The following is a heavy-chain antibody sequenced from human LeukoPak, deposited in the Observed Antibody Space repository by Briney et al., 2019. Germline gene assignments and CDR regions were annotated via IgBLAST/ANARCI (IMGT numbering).Heavy chain of an antibody. CDR1: GFTFSTSA. D-gene: IGHD3-10*01. Sequence: GPLRLSCVVSGFTFSTSAMSWVRQAPGKGLEWVSGISESGGSTYYADSVKGRFTSSRDNSKNTLYLQMNNLRAEDTAAYYCAKGSFWGQGTLVTVSS. V-gene: IGHV3-23*01. J-gene: IGHJ4*02. CDR2: ISESGGST. CDR3: AKGSF.